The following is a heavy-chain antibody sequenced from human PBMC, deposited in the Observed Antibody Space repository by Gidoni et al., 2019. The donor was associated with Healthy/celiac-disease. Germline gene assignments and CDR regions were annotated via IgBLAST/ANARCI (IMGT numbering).Heavy chain of an antibody. CDR3: ARGPGAVAGLDWFDP. CDR2: MNPNSGNT. V-gene: IGHV1-8*01. Sequence: QVQLVQSGAEVTKPGASVKVSCKASGYTFTRYDINWVRQATGQGLEWMGWMNPNSGNTGYAQKFQGRVTMTRNTSRSTAYMELSSLRSEDTAVYYCARGPGAVAGLDWFDPWGQGTLVTVSS. CDR1: GYTFTRYD. D-gene: IGHD6-19*01. J-gene: IGHJ5*02.